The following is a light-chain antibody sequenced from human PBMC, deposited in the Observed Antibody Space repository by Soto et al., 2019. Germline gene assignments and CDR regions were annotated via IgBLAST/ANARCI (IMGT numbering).Light chain of an antibody. CDR2: DAS. V-gene: IGKV3-11*01. Sequence: EIVLTQSPATLSLSPGERATLSCRASQSVSNYLAWYQQKPGQAPRLLIYDASNRATGIPARFSGSGSGTDFTLTISCLEPEDFAIYYCQQRSNWPGTFGQGTRLEIK. CDR1: QSVSNY. J-gene: IGKJ5*01. CDR3: QQRSNWPGT.